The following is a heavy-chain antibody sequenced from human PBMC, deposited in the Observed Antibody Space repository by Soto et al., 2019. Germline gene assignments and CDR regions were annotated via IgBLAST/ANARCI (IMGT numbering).Heavy chain of an antibody. D-gene: IGHD6-19*01. V-gene: IGHV3-23*01. CDR2: LSRSGDST. J-gene: IGHJ3*01. CDR3: VFSSGWFDAFNV. Sequence: EVQLLESGGGLVQPGGSLRLSCAASGFTFSNSDMSWVRQAPGKGLEWVSYLSRSGDSTYYADSVKGRFTIYRDNSKNTLFLQVNSLRNEDTAVYYCVFSSGWFDAFNVWGQGTMVTVSS. CDR1: GFTFSNSD.